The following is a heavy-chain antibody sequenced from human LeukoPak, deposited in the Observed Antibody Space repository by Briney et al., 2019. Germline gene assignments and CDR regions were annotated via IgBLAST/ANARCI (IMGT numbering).Heavy chain of an antibody. Sequence: GASVKVSCKASGYTFTGYYMHWVRQAPGQGLEWMGRINPNSGGTNYAQKFQGRVTMTRDTSISTAYMELSRLRSDDTAVYYCARDMVVTAIRRYYYYMDVWGKGTTVTVSS. J-gene: IGHJ6*03. V-gene: IGHV1-2*06. D-gene: IGHD2-21*02. CDR3: ARDMVVTAIRRYYYYMDV. CDR2: INPNSGGT. CDR1: GYTFTGYY.